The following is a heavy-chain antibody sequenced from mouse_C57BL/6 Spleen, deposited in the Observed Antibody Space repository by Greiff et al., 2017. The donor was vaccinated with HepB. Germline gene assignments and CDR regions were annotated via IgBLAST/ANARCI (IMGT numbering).Heavy chain of an antibody. J-gene: IGHJ4*01. CDR3: ARTLYGSYAMDY. Sequence: QVQLQQSGPELVKPGASVKISCKASGYAFSSSWMNWVKQRPGKGLEWIGRIYPGDGDTNYNGKFKGKATLTADKSSSTAYMQLSSLTSEDSAVYFCARTLYGSYAMDYWGQGTSVTVSS. CDR2: IYPGDGDT. CDR1: GYAFSSSW. V-gene: IGHV1-82*01. D-gene: IGHD1-1*01.